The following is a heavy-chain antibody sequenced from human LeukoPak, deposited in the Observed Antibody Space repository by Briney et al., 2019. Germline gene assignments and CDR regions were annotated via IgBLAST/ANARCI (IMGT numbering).Heavy chain of an antibody. CDR3: ASSPYYYDSTLSDY. J-gene: IGHJ4*02. V-gene: IGHV3-30*02. CDR1: GFTFSSYG. CDR2: IRYDGSNK. Sequence: PGGSLRLSCAASGFTFSSYGMHWVRQAPGKGLEWVAFIRYDGSNKYYADSVKGQFTISRDNSKNTLYLQMNSLRAEDTAVYYCASSPYYYDSTLSDYWGQGTLVTVSS. D-gene: IGHD3-22*01.